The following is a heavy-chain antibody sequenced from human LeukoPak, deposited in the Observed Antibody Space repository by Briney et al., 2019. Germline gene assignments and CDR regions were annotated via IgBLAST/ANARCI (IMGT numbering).Heavy chain of an antibody. CDR1: GGSITSYY. D-gene: IGHD2-21*02. V-gene: IGHV4-59*08. CDR3: ARASVVVTAADAFDI. Sequence: PSETLSLTCTVSGGSITSYYWSWIRQPPGKGLEWIGYIYYSGSTNYNPSLKSRVTISVDTSKKQFSLKLSSVTAADTAVYYCARASVVVTAADAFDIWGQGTMVTVSS. J-gene: IGHJ3*02. CDR2: IYYSGST.